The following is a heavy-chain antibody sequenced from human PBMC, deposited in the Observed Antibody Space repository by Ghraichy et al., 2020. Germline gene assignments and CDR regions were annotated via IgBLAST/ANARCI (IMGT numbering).Heavy chain of an antibody. J-gene: IGHJ3*02. CDR2: ISSNGGST. D-gene: IGHD6-19*01. Sequence: GGSLRLSCSASGFTFSSYAMHWVRQAPGKGLEYVSAISSNGGSTYYADSVKGRFTISRDNSKNTLYLQMSSLRAEDTAVYYCVKAGYSSGWNDAFDIWGQGTMVTVSS. V-gene: IGHV3-64D*06. CDR1: GFTFSSYA. CDR3: VKAGYSSGWNDAFDI.